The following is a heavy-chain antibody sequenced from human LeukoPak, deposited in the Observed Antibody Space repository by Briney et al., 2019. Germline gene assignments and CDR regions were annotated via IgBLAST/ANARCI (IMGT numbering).Heavy chain of an antibody. Sequence: SETLSLTCTVSGGSISSGSYYWSWIRQPAGKGLEWIGRIYTSGSANYNPSLKSRVTISVDTSKNQFSLKLSSVTAADTAVYYCARDIRGSSRDGYSFDYWGQGTLVTVSS. V-gene: IGHV4-61*02. CDR3: ARDIRGSSRDGYSFDY. CDR1: GGSISSGSYY. CDR2: IYTSGSA. D-gene: IGHD5-24*01. J-gene: IGHJ4*02.